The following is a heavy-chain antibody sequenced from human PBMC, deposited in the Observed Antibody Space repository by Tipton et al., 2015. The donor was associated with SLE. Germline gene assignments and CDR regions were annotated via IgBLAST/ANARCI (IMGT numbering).Heavy chain of an antibody. CDR2: IEYSGRT. V-gene: IGHV4-59*08. J-gene: IGHJ2*01. CDR3: ARGYCSSTSCYTEADWYFDL. CDR1: GGPISSYY. D-gene: IGHD2-2*02. Sequence: TLSLTCTVSGGPISSYYWSWIRQPPGKGLEWSGYIEYSGRTNYNPSLKSRVTISVDTSKNQFSRKQSSVTAADTAVYYCARGYCSSTSCYTEADWYFDLWGRGTLVTVSS.